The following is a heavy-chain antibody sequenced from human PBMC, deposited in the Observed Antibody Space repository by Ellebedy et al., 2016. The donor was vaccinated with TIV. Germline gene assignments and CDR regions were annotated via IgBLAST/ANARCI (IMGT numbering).Heavy chain of an antibody. CDR1: GFTFSSYD. V-gene: IGHV3-13*01. D-gene: IGHD2-2*01. J-gene: IGHJ4*02. CDR2: IGTAGDT. Sequence: GGSLRLXXAASGFTFSSYDMHWVRQATGKGLEWVSAIGTAGDTYYPGSVKGRFTISRENAKNSLYLQMNSLRAGDTAVYYCAKDARYCSSTSCYPDYWGQGTLVTVSS. CDR3: AKDARYCSSTSCYPDY.